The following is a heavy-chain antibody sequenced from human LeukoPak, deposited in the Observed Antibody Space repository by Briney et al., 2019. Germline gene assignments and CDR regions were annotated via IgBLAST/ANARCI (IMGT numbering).Heavy chain of an antibody. CDR2: ISYDGSNK. Sequence: PGGSLRLSCAASGFTFSSYGMHWVRQAPGKGLEWVAVISYDGSNKYYADSVKGRFTISRDNSKNTLYLQMNSLRAEDTAVYYCAKVSTVTAYNWFDPWGQGTLVTVSS. D-gene: IGHD4-17*01. CDR3: AKVSTVTAYNWFDP. J-gene: IGHJ5*02. CDR1: GFTFSSYG. V-gene: IGHV3-30*18.